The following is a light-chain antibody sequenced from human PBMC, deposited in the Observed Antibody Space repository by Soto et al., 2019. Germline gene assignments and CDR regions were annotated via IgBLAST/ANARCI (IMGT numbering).Light chain of an antibody. CDR1: QRVSSY. J-gene: IGKJ5*01. Sequence: EIVWTQSPATLSLYPGERATLSCRASQRVSSYLAWYQQKPGHVPRLLIYDASNRATGIPARFSGSGSGTDFTLTISSLEPEDFAVYYCQQRSNWPSFGQGTRLEIK. V-gene: IGKV3-11*01. CDR2: DAS. CDR3: QQRSNWPS.